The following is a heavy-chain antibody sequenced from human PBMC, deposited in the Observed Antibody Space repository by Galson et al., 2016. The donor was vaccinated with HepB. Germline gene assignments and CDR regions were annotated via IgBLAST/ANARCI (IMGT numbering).Heavy chain of an antibody. D-gene: IGHD5-12*01. Sequence: SVKVSCKASGYTFSDYYMHWVRQAPGQGLEWMGIVNPGGGGTTYAQKFQGRVIMTRDTSTSTVYLDLSSLRSDDTAVYYCARDRRGYSGYGPSAYWGLGTLLTVSS. J-gene: IGHJ4*02. V-gene: IGHV1-46*01. CDR3: ARDRRGYSGYGPSAY. CDR2: VNPGGGGT. CDR1: GYTFSDYY.